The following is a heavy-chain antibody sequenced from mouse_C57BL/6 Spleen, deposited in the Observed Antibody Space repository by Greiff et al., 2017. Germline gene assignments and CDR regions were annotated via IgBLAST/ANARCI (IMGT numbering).Heavy chain of an antibody. Sequence: EVKLVESGPELVKPGASVKISCKASGYSFTGYYMNWVKQSPEKSLEWIGEINPSTGGTTYNQKFKAKATLTVDKSSSTAYMQLKSLTSEDSAVYYCARTPYSNYPMDYWGQGTSVTVSS. J-gene: IGHJ4*01. CDR1: GYSFTGYY. CDR3: ARTPYSNYPMDY. CDR2: INPSTGGT. V-gene: IGHV1-42*01. D-gene: IGHD2-5*01.